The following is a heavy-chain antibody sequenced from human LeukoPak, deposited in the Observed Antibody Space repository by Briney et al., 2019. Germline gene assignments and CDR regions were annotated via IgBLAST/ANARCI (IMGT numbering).Heavy chain of an antibody. D-gene: IGHD3-3*01. CDR2: ISSSSSTI. Sequence: GGSLRLSCADSGFTFSGYSMNWVRQASGKGLEWVSYISSSSSTIYYADSVKGRFTMSRDNAKKSLYLQMSSLRAEDTAVYYCARTNYDFWSGHNWFDPWGQGTLVTVSS. CDR3: ARTNYDFWSGHNWFDP. V-gene: IGHV3-48*01. J-gene: IGHJ5*02. CDR1: GFTFSGYS.